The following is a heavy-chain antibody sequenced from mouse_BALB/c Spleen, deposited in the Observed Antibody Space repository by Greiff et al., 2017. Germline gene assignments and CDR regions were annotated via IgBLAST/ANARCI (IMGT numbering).Heavy chain of an antibody. CDR2: INSNGGST. CDR3: ARDGYYSYWYFDV. CDR1: GFTFSSYY. V-gene: IGHV5-6-2*01. J-gene: IGHJ1*01. Sequence: DVKLVESGGGLVKLGGSLKLSCAASGFTFSSYYMSWVRQTPEKRLELVAAINSNGGSTYYPDTVKGRFTISRDNPKNTLFLQMTSLRSEDTAMYYCARDGYYSYWYFDVWGAGTTVTVSS. D-gene: IGHD2-3*01.